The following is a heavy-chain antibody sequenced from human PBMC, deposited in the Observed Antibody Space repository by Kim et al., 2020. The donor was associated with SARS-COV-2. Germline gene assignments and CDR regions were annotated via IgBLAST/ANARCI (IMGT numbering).Heavy chain of an antibody. Sequence: GGSLRLSCAASGFTFSSYGMNWVRQAPGKGLEWVSYITSSSSIYYADSVKGRFTISRDNAKNSLYLQMNSLRDEDTAVYYCARRIAVAASDSWGQGSLVTVSS. CDR1: GFTFSSYG. D-gene: IGHD6-19*01. CDR2: ITSSSSI. V-gene: IGHV3-48*02. CDR3: ARRIAVAASDS. J-gene: IGHJ4*02.